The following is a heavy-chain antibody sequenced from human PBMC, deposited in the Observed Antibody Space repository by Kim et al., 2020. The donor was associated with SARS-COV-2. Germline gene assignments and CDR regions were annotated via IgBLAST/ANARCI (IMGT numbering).Heavy chain of an antibody. D-gene: IGHD4-17*01. CDR2: IWNDGNYK. Sequence: GGSLRLSCAASGFTLDFYAMHWVRQAPGRGLEWLAAIWNDGNYKYYADSVKGRFTLSRDSSKNTVDLQMNRLRPDDTAVYFCARDRASFNGDMD. J-gene: IGHJ6*03. CDR1: GFTLDFYA. CDR3: ARDRASFNGDMD. V-gene: IGHV3-33*01.